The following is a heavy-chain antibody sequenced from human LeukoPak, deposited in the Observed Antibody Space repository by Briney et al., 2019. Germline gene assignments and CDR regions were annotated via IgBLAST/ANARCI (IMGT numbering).Heavy chain of an antibody. D-gene: IGHD2-15*01. Sequence: GGSLRLSCAASGFTFSSYSMNWVRQAPGKGLEWVSSISSSSSYIYYADSVKGRFTIPRDNAKNSLYLQMNSLRAEDTAVYYCARDFEAPSGGNTYYFDYWGQGTLVTVSS. CDR1: GFTFSSYS. CDR2: ISSSSSYI. V-gene: IGHV3-21*01. J-gene: IGHJ4*02. CDR3: ARDFEAPSGGNTYYFDY.